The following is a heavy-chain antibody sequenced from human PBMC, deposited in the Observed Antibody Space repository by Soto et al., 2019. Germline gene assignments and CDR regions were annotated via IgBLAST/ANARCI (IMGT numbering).Heavy chain of an antibody. CDR1: GGSISSGGYY. CDR2: IYYSGST. J-gene: IGHJ6*02. CDR3: ARVRRITIFGVVIVDYYYYGMDV. Sequence: SETLSLTCTVSGGSISSGGYYWSWIRQHPGKGLEWIGYIYYSGSTYYNPSLKSRVTISVDTSKNQFSLKLSSVTAADTAVYYCARVRRITIFGVVIVDYYYYGMDVWGQGTTVTVS. D-gene: IGHD3-3*01. V-gene: IGHV4-31*03.